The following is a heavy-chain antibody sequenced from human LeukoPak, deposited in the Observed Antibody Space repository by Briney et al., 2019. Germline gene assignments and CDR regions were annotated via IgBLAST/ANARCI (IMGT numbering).Heavy chain of an antibody. V-gene: IGHV3-33*01. CDR1: GYSFSSFW. CDR3: ARDAALWWYDY. CDR2: IWYDGSNK. J-gene: IGHJ4*02. D-gene: IGHD2-21*01. Sequence: SCKGSGYSFSSFWIGWVRQAPGKGPEWVAVIWYDGSNKYYADSVKGRFTISRDNSKNTLYLQMNSLRAEDTAVYYCARDAALWWYDYWGQGTLVTVSS.